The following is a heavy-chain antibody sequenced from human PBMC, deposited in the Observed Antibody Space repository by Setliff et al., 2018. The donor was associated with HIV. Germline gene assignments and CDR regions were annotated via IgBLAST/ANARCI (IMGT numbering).Heavy chain of an antibody. CDR3: ARHQGGSYSPHYSFGY. CDR1: GGSISSGSYY. D-gene: IGHD1-26*01. CDR2: IYTSGRT. J-gene: IGHJ4*02. V-gene: IGHV4-61*02. Sequence: KPSETLSLTCTVSGGSISSGSYYWGWTRQPAGKGLEWIGRIYTSGRTNYNPSLKSRVTISIDMSKNQFSLRLSSVTAADTAVYYCARHQGGSYSPHYSFGYWGQGTLVTVSS.